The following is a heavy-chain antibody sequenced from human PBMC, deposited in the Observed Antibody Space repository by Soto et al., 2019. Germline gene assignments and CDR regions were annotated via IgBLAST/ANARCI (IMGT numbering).Heavy chain of an antibody. J-gene: IGHJ4*02. CDR1: GGSISNYF. CDR3: ARGGQDFWSGPFDY. Sequence: PSETLSLTCTVSGGSISNYFCNWIRQPAGKGLEWIGRIDNSGSTNYNPSLKSRITMSAGTSRNQFSLKLNSVTAADTAVYYRARGGQDFWSGPFDYWGQGALVTVSS. D-gene: IGHD3-3*01. V-gene: IGHV4-4*07. CDR2: IDNSGST.